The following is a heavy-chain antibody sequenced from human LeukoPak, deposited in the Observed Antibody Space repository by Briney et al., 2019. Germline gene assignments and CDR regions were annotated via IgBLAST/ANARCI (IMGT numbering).Heavy chain of an antibody. D-gene: IGHD1-20*01. CDR1: GYTFTSYD. V-gene: IGHV1-8*01. J-gene: IGHJ6*03. CDR2: TNPNSGNT. CDR3: AREGGYKWNYNYYYMDV. Sequence: ASAKVSCKASGYTFTSYDINWVRQATGQGLEWMGWTNPNSGNTGYAQKFQGRVTMTRNTSISTAYMELSSLRSEDTAVYYCAREGGYKWNYNYYYMDVWGKGTTVTVSS.